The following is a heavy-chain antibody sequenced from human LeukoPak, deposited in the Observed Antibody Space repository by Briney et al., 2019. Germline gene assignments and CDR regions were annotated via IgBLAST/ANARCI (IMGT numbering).Heavy chain of an antibody. CDR3: AREAYDYYYGMDV. Sequence: GGSLRLSCAASGFTFSDYYMSWIRQALGKGLEWVSYISSSGSTIYYADSVKGRFTISRDNAKNSLYLQMNSLRAEDTAVYYCAREAYDYYYGMDVWGQGTTVTVSS. V-gene: IGHV3-11*01. CDR1: GFTFSDYY. J-gene: IGHJ6*02. CDR2: ISSSGSTI.